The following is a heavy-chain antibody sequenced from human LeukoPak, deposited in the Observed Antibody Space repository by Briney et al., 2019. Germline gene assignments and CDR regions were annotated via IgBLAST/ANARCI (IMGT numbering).Heavy chain of an antibody. D-gene: IGHD5-12*01. CDR3: ARKYSGYDYH. Sequence: SETLSLTCTVSGGSISSSSYYWGWIRQPPGKGLEWIGSIYYSGSTYYNPSLKSRLTISVDTSKNQFSLKLSSVTAADTAVYYCARKYSGYDYHWGQGTLVTVSS. CDR1: GGSISSSSYY. V-gene: IGHV4-39*01. CDR2: IYYSGST. J-gene: IGHJ5*02.